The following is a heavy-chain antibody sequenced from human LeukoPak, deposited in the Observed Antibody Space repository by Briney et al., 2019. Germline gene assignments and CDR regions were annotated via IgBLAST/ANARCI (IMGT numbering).Heavy chain of an antibody. CDR2: IYYSGST. J-gene: IGHJ4*02. D-gene: IGHD1-14*01. V-gene: IGHV4-59*08. Sequence: SETLSLTCTVSGGSISSFYWSWIRQPPGKGLDWIGYIYYSGSTNYNPSLKSRVTISVDTSKNQFSLKLSSVTAADTAVYYCARLQFNRNGGGYWGQGTLVTVSS. CDR3: ARLQFNRNGGGY. CDR1: GGSISSFY.